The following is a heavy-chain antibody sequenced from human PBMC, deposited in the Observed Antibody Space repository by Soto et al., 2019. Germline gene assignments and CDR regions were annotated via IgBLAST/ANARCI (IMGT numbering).Heavy chain of an antibody. CDR1: GYTFTNYG. J-gene: IGHJ2*01. CDR2: INSGNGNT. Sequence: ASVKVSCKASGYTFTNYGIHWVRQAPGQRLEWMGWINSGNGNTKYSQKLQGRVTINRDTSASTAYMELSSLRSEDTAVYYCARSGYSSGWYHWYFDFWGRGTLVTVS. V-gene: IGHV1-3*01. CDR3: ARSGYSSGWYHWYFDF. D-gene: IGHD6-19*01.